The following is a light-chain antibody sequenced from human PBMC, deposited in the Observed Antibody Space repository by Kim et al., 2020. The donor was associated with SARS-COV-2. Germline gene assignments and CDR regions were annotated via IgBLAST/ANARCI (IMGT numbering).Light chain of an antibody. CDR2: DAS. J-gene: IGKJ3*01. Sequence: EIVLTQSPATLSLPPGERATLSCRASQSVSSYLAWYQQKPGQAPRLLIYDASNRATGIPARFSGSGSGTDFTLTSSSLEPEDFAVYYCQQRSNWPLGFGPGNKVDIK. CDR1: QSVSSY. CDR3: QQRSNWPLG. V-gene: IGKV3-11*01.